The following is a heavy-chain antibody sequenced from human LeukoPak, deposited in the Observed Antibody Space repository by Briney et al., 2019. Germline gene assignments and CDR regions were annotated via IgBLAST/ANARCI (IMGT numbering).Heavy chain of an antibody. D-gene: IGHD5-18*01. CDR1: GFTFSSYG. V-gene: IGHV3-30*18. Sequence: GGSLRLSCAASGFTFSSYGMHWVRQAPGKGLEWVAVISYDGSNKYYADSVKGRFTISRDNSKNTLYLQMNSLRAEDTAVYYCAKGRTETWGIQLWFRYYYYYMDVWGKGTTVTVSS. J-gene: IGHJ6*03. CDR2: ISYDGSNK. CDR3: AKGRTETWGIQLWFRYYYYYMDV.